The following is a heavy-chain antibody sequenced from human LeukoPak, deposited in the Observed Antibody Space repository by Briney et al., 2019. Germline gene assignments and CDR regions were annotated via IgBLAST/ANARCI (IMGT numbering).Heavy chain of an antibody. V-gene: IGHV4-59*01. D-gene: IGHD5-18*01. CDR3: AKDRGTGLVAGSFDY. CDR1: GRFIDNNY. CDR2: IYYTGRI. J-gene: IGHJ4*02. Sequence: PSETLSPTCTVSGRFIDNNYCSWIRQPPGKGREWSGFIYYTGRINYDSSLKSRVTISVDSSKNLFSLKLSSVTAAVTAVYYCAKDRGTGLVAGSFDYWGQGTLVTVS.